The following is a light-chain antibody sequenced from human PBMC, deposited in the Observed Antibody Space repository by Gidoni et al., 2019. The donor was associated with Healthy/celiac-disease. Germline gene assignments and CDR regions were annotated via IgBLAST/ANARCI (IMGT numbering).Light chain of an antibody. CDR1: QSVSSY. V-gene: IGKV3-11*01. Sequence: EIVLTQSPATLSLSPGERATLSCRASQSVSSYLAWYQQKPGQAPRLLIYDASNRATGIPARFSGSGSGTDFTLTISSLEPEDFPVYYCQQRSNWITFGQXTRLEIK. J-gene: IGKJ5*01. CDR3: QQRSNWIT. CDR2: DAS.